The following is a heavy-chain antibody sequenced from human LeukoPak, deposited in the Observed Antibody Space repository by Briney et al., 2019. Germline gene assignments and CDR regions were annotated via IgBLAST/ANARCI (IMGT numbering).Heavy chain of an antibody. Sequence: SETLSLTCTVSGGSISSYYWSWIRQPPGKGLEWIGYIYYSGSTNYNPYLKSRATISVDTSKNQFSLKLTSVTAADTAVYHCATLGFDSSGYAVFDYWGQGTLVTVSS. CDR1: GGSISSYY. J-gene: IGHJ4*02. D-gene: IGHD3-22*01. V-gene: IGHV4-59*08. CDR2: IYYSGST. CDR3: ATLGFDSSGYAVFDY.